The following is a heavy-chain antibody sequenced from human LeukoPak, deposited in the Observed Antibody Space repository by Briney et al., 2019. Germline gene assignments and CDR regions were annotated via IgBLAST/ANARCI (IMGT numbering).Heavy chain of an antibody. CDR2: IVGSGVTT. D-gene: IGHD5-18*01. CDR3: ARDERWIQFNY. J-gene: IGHJ4*02. CDR1: GFTFSNYG. Sequence: GGSLRLSCVASGFTFSNYGMNWVRQAPGKGLEWVSGIVGSGVTTYYADSVKGRFTISRDNSKNTLYLHMNGERVEDTAIYYCARDERWIQFNYWGQGTLVTVSS. V-gene: IGHV3-23*01.